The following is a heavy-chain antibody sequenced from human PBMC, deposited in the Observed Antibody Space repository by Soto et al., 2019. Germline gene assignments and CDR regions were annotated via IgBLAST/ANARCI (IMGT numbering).Heavy chain of an antibody. CDR3: ATAEVDY. J-gene: IGHJ4*02. CDR1: GFTFGNYW. CDR2: MNSDGSTT. Sequence: PGGSLRLSCAASGFTFGNYWMHWVRQAPGKGLEWVSRMNSDGSTTNYADSVKGRFTVSRDNARNTLHLQMNSPRAEDTAVYYCATAEVDYWGPGTLVTVSS. V-gene: IGHV3-74*01.